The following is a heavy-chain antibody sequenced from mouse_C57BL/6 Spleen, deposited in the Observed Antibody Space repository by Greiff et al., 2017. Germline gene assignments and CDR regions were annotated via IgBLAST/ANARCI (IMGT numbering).Heavy chain of an antibody. CDR1: GYTFTSYW. CDR3: AGYYDYDGWFAY. V-gene: IGHV1-55*01. J-gene: IGHJ3*01. D-gene: IGHD2-4*01. CDR2: IYPGSGST. Sequence: QVQLQQPGAELVKPGASVKMSCKASGYTFTSYWINWVKQRPGQGLEWIGDIYPGSGSTNYNEKFKSKATLTVDTSSSTAYMQLSSLTSEDSAVYYCAGYYDYDGWFAYWGQGTLVTVSA.